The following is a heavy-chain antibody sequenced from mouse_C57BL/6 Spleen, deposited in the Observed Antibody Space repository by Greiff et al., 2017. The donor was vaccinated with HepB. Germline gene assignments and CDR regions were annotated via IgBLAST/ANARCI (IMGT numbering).Heavy chain of an antibody. Sequence: VQLQQSGPELVKPGASVKISCKASGYAFSSSWMNWVKQRPGKGLEWIGRIYPGDGDTNYNGKFKGKATLTADKSSSTAYMQLSSLTSEDSAVYFCALQALFAYWGQGTLVTVSA. CDR2: IYPGDGDT. CDR3: ALQALFAY. J-gene: IGHJ3*01. CDR1: GYAFSSSW. D-gene: IGHD3-2*02. V-gene: IGHV1-82*01.